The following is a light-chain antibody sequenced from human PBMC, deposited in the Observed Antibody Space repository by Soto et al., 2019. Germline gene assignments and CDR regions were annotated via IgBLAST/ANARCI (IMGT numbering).Light chain of an antibody. J-gene: IGLJ1*01. CDR1: SSDIGDYNY. Sequence: QSVLTQPASVSGSPGQSITISCVGTSSDIGDYNYVSWYQQHPGKVPKVIIFDVSNRLSGVSYRFSGTKSGNTASLTVSGLQAEDEAHYYCCSYTRSGTLIFGTGTKVTVL. V-gene: IGLV2-14*01. CDR3: CSYTRSGTLI. CDR2: DVS.